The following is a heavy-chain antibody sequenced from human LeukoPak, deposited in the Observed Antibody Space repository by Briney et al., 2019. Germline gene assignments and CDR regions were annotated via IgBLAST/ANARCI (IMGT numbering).Heavy chain of an antibody. D-gene: IGHD6-13*01. CDR2: ISAYNGNT. V-gene: IGHV1-18*01. CDR3: ARGRYSSSWYVTSEDY. J-gene: IGHJ4*02. CDR1: GYTFTSYG. Sequence: ASVKVSCKASGYTFTSYGISWVRQAPGQGLEWMGWISAYNGNTNYAQKLQGRVTMTTDTSTSTAYMELRSLRSDDTAVYYCARGRYSSSWYVTSEDYWGQGTLVTVSS.